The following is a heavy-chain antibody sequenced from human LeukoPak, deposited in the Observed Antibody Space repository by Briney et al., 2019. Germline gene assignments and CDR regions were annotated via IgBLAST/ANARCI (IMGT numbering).Heavy chain of an antibody. CDR1: GYSISSGYY. D-gene: IGHD4-17*01. V-gene: IGHV4-38-2*02. J-gene: IGHJ4*02. CDR3: GSSSYGDSIYDY. CDR2: IYHSGST. Sequence: PSETLSLTCTVSGYSISSGYYWGWIRQPPGKGLEWIGSIYHSGSTYYNPSLKSQVTISVDTSKNQFSLKLSSVTAADPAVYYCGSSSYGDSIYDYWGQGTLVTVSS.